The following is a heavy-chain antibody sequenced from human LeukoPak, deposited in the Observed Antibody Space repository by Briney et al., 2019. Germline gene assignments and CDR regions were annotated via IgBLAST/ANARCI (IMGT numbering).Heavy chain of an antibody. D-gene: IGHD3-22*01. CDR1: GFTFSSYW. J-gene: IGHJ3*02. CDR2: IKQDGSEK. Sequence: AGGSLRLSCAASGFTFSSYWMSWVRQAPGKGLEWVANIKQDGSEKYYVDSVKGRFTISRDNAKNSLYLQMNSLRAEDTAVYYCARRNYYDTAGAFDIWGQGTMVTVSS. V-gene: IGHV3-7*01. CDR3: ARRNYYDTAGAFDI.